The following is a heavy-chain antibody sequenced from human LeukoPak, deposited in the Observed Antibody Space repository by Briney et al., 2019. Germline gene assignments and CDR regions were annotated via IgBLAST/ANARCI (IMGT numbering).Heavy chain of an antibody. J-gene: IGHJ4*02. CDR2: VDPSVATP. CDR1: GDAFTNYC. CDR3: ARSRLRFLQWDY. Sequence: ASVKVSCKAPGDAFTNYCFHWVRQTPRHGLEWMGIVDPSVATPTYAEGFQGRVTMTRDASTGTVYMELRSLKGEDTAVYYCARSRLRFLQWDYWGQGTVVTVSS. D-gene: IGHD3-3*01. V-gene: IGHV1-46*01.